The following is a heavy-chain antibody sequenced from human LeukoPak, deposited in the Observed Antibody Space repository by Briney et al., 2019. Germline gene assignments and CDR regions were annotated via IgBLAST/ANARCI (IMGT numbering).Heavy chain of an antibody. Sequence: GGSLRLSCAASGFTFSSYGMHWVRQAPGKGLEWVSVISYDGSNKYYADSVKGRFTISRDNSKNTLYLQMNSLRAEDTAVYYCAKDLPVVVTATQGYWGQGTLVTVSS. CDR2: ISYDGSNK. CDR3: AKDLPVVVTATQGY. J-gene: IGHJ4*02. D-gene: IGHD2-21*02. V-gene: IGHV3-30*18. CDR1: GFTFSSYG.